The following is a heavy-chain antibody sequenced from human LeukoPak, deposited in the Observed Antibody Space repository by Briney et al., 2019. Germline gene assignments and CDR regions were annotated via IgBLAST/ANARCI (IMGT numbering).Heavy chain of an antibody. V-gene: IGHV3-21*01. CDR3: ARDMVRGVQNWFDP. CDR1: GFTFSSYS. CDR2: ISSSSSYI. D-gene: IGHD3-10*01. Sequence: KAGGSLRLSCAASGFTFSSYSMNWVRQAPGKGLEWVSSISSSSSYIYYADSVKGRFTISRDNAKNSLYLQMNSLRAEDTAVYYCARDMVRGVQNWFDPWGRGTLVTVSS. J-gene: IGHJ5*02.